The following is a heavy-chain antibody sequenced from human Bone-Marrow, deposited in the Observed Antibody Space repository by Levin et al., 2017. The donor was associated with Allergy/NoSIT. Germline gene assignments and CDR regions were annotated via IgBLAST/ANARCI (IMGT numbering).Heavy chain of an antibody. V-gene: IGHV1-2*05. Sequence: ASVKVSCKASVYTFTDFYIHWVRQAPGQGLEWMGRITPKSGVTNYAQKFKGRVTVTGDTSSNTVHLALSRLRSDDTDVYYCARVYQMLFGGPPSDYWGQGSLVTVSS. CDR2: ITPKSGVT. J-gene: IGHJ4*02. CDR3: ARVYQMLFGGPPSDY. CDR1: VYTFTDFY. D-gene: IGHD2-2*01.